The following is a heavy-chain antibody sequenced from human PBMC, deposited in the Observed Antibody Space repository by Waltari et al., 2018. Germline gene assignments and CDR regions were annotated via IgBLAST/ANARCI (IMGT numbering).Heavy chain of an antibody. J-gene: IGHJ4*02. CDR2: ITGSGDTT. Sequence: EVQLLESGGGLVQPGGSLRLSCAASGFTFSNFAMSWARQAPGKGLEWISAITGSGDTTYYADSVKGRFTISRDNSKNTLYLQMNTVRGDDTAVYYCAIFAGAPGRHYWGQGTLVTVSS. CDR1: GFTFSNFA. V-gene: IGHV3-23*01. CDR3: AIFAGAPGRHY. D-gene: IGHD3-3*01.